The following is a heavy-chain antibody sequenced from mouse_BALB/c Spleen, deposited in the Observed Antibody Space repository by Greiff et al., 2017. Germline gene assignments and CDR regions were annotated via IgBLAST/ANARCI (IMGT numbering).Heavy chain of an antibody. Sequence: VQLQESGPDLVAPSQSLSITCTVSGFSLTSYGVHWVRQPPGKGLEWLVVIWSDGSTTYNSALKSRLSISKDNSKSQVFLKMNSLQTDDTAMYYCARQGYYGNSLYAMDYWGQGTSVTVSS. CDR3: ARQGYYGNSLYAMDY. CDR2: IWSDGST. D-gene: IGHD2-1*01. V-gene: IGHV2-6-2*01. CDR1: GFSLTSYG. J-gene: IGHJ4*01.